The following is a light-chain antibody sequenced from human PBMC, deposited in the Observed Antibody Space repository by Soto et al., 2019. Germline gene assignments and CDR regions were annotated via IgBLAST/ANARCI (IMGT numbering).Light chain of an antibody. J-gene: IGLJ2*01. Sequence: QTVVTQPPSVSGAPGQRVPISCTGSSSNIGAGYDVHWYQQLPGTAPKLLIYGNNTRPSGVPDRFSDSKSGTSASLAITGLQAEDEADYYCQSSDSSLSGYVVFGGGTKLTVL. CDR3: QSSDSSLSGYVV. CDR1: SSNIGAGYD. CDR2: GNN. V-gene: IGLV1-40*01.